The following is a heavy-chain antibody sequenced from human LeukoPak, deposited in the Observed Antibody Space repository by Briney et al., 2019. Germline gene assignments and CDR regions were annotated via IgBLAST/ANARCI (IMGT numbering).Heavy chain of an antibody. Sequence: GGSLRLSCAASGFTFKDYTMHWVRQVPGKGLEWVSLIHWDGGRSFYADSVKGRFTISRDNSENSLYLQMNSLRPEDTALYFCAKDFYIRWTEEYALDIWGQGTMVIVSS. CDR1: GFTFKDYT. CDR2: IHWDGGRS. V-gene: IGHV3-43D*03. J-gene: IGHJ3*02. D-gene: IGHD2/OR15-2a*01. CDR3: AKDFYIRWTEEYALDI.